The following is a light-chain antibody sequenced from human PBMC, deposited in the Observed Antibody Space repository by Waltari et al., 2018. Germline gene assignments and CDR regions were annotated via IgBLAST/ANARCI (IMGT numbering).Light chain of an antibody. CDR1: SSDVGGYDS. CDR2: DVN. CDR3: CSYAGRATWA. V-gene: IGLV2-11*01. J-gene: IGLJ3*02. Sequence: QSALTQPRSVSGSPGHSVTISCTGTSSDVGGYDSVSWYQQHPGKAPKLGIYDVNKRPSGVPDRFSGSKSGNTASLTISGLQADDEADYNCCSYAGRATWAFGGGTKLTVL.